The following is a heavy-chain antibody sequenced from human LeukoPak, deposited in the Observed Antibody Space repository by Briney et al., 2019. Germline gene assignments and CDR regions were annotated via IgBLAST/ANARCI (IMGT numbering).Heavy chain of an antibody. Sequence: PSETLSLTCTVSGGSISSGDYYWSWIRQPPGKGLEWIGYIYYSGSTYYNPSLKSRVTISVDTSKNQFSLKLSSVTAADTAVYYCAREIRQPYYYYGMDVWGQGTTVTVSS. D-gene: IGHD2-2*01. CDR2: IYYSGST. J-gene: IGHJ6*02. V-gene: IGHV4-30-4*02. CDR3: AREIRQPYYYYGMDV. CDR1: GGSISSGDYY.